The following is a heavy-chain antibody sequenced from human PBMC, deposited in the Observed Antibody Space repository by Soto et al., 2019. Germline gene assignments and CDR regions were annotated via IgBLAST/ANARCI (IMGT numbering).Heavy chain of an antibody. CDR3: AREPYSSSWPDY. V-gene: IGHV1-69*08. CDR1: GGTFSSYT. J-gene: IGHJ4*02. CDR2: IIPILGTA. Sequence: QVQLVQSGAEVKKPGSSVKVSCKASGGTFSSYTISWVRQAPGQGLEWMGRIIPILGTANYAQKFQGRVTITADKSTSTAYMELSSLRSEDTAVYYCAREPYSSSWPDYWGQGTLVTVSS. D-gene: IGHD6-13*01.